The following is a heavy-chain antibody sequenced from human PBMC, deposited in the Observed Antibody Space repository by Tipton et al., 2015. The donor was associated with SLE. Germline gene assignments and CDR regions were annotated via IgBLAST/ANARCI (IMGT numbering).Heavy chain of an antibody. Sequence: TLSLTCTVSGGSISSYYWSWIRQPPGKGLEWIGYIYYSGSTNYNPSLESRVTIPVDTSKNQFSLKLSSVTAADTAVYYCARDEGRYYDFWSGYGVGWYFDLWGRGTLVTVSS. J-gene: IGHJ2*01. CDR3: ARDEGRYYDFWSGYGVGWYFDL. V-gene: IGHV4-59*01. CDR1: GGSISSYY. CDR2: IYYSGST. D-gene: IGHD3-3*01.